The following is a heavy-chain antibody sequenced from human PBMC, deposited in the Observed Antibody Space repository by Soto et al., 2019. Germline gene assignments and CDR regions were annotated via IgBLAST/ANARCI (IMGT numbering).Heavy chain of an antibody. V-gene: IGHV1-2*04. Sequence: ASVKVSCKASGYTFTGYYIHWVRRAPGQGLEWMGWINPNSGGTNYAQKFQGWVTMTRDTSISTAYMELSRLRSDDTAVYYCARGGTYSSSWYFSSLNWFDPWGQGTLVTVSS. CDR1: GYTFTGYY. J-gene: IGHJ5*02. CDR2: INPNSGGT. CDR3: ARGGTYSSSWYFSSLNWFDP. D-gene: IGHD6-13*01.